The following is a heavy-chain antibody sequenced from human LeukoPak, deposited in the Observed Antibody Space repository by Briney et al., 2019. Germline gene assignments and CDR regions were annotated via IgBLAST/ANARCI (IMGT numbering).Heavy chain of an antibody. CDR3: AKWCGGDCSSRGMDV. CDR2: ISYDGSNK. J-gene: IGHJ6*02. CDR1: GFTFSSYG. V-gene: IGHV3-30*18. D-gene: IGHD2-21*02. Sequence: GGSLRLSCAASGFTFSSYGMHWVRQAPGKGLEWVAVISYDGSNKCYADSVKGRFTISRDNSKNTLYLQMNSLRAEDTAVYYCAKWCGGDCSSRGMDVWGQGTTVTVSS.